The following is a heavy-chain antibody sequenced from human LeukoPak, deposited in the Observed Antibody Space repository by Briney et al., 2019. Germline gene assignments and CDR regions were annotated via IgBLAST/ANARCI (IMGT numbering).Heavy chain of an antibody. CDR1: GFTLSKHP. J-gene: IGHJ4*02. D-gene: IGHD1-26*01. Sequence: GGSLRLSCAASGFTLSKHPMYWVRQAPGKGLEWVSFISSSSSTIYYADSVKGRFTISRDNAKNSLYLQMNSLRAEDTAVYYCARDRGGSYSAIDYWGQGTLVTVSS. V-gene: IGHV3-48*04. CDR2: ISSSSSTI. CDR3: ARDRGGSYSAIDY.